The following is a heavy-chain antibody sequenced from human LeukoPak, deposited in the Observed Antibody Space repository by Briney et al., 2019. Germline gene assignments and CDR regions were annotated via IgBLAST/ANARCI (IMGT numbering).Heavy chain of an antibody. CDR3: ARAMRIVGAGGGYYFMDV. CDR1: GYLFTTYA. D-gene: IGHD6-13*01. CDR2: IKTNTGDP. Sequence: ASVKVSCKASGYLFTTYAMNWVRQAPGQGLEWMGWIKTNTGDPTFAQRLTGRFVFSLDTSVSTAYLQIASLKAEDTAVYYCARAMRIVGAGGGYYFMDVWGKGTTVTVSS. V-gene: IGHV7-4-1*01. J-gene: IGHJ6*03.